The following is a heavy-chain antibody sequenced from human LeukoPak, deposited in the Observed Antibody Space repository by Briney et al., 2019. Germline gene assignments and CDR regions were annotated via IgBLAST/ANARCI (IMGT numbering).Heavy chain of an antibody. D-gene: IGHD3-22*01. CDR3: ANPMYYYDSSAPGDAFDI. CDR1: GFTFSSYA. Sequence: GGSLRLSCAASGFTFSSYAMHWVRQAPGKGLEWVAVISYDGSNKYYADSVKGRFTISRDNSKNTLYLQMNSLRAEDTAVYYCANPMYYYDSSAPGDAFDIWGQGTMVTVSS. J-gene: IGHJ3*02. V-gene: IGHV3-30*04. CDR2: ISYDGSNK.